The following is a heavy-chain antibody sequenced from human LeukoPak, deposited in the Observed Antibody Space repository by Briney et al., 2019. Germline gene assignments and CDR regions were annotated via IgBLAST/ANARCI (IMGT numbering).Heavy chain of an antibody. D-gene: IGHD2-2*01. Sequence: ASVKVSCKASGYTFTSYDINCVRQAPVQGLEWMGWIYTNSGNTGYAQKLQSIVTMTRNTSISTAYMELSSLRSEDTAVYYCARDCSSTSCYPYYYYYMDVWGKGTTVTVSS. CDR2: IYTNSGNT. CDR3: ARDCSSTSCYPYYYYYMDV. CDR1: GYTFTSYD. J-gene: IGHJ6*03. V-gene: IGHV1-8*01.